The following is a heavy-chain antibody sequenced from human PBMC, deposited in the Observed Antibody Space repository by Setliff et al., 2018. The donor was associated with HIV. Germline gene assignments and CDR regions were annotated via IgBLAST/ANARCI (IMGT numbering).Heavy chain of an antibody. Sequence: SETLSLTCTVSGGSISSSRYYWGWIRQPPGKGLEWIRSIYYSGSTYHNPSLKRRLTISLDKSKNQFSLWLSSVTAADPAVYYCARGRRGSGSYPSYYYYYMDVWCKVTTVTVSS. J-gene: IGHJ6*03. CDR3: ARGRRGSGSYPSYYYYYMDV. D-gene: IGHD3-10*01. CDR1: GGSISSSRYY. CDR2: IYYSGST. V-gene: IGHV4-39*07.